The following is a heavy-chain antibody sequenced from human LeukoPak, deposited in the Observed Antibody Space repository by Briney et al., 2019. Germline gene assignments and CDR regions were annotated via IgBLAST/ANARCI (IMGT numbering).Heavy chain of an antibody. CDR1: GFTFSSYA. CDR3: AKRNAVVVVAATENWFDP. CDR2: IRGSGGST. J-gene: IGHJ5*02. Sequence: GGSLRLSCAASGFTFSSYAMSWVRQAPGKGLEWVSAIRGSGGSTYYADSVKGRFTISRDNSKNTLYLQMNSLRAEDTAVYYCAKRNAVVVVAATENWFDPWGQGTLVTVSS. D-gene: IGHD2-15*01. V-gene: IGHV3-23*01.